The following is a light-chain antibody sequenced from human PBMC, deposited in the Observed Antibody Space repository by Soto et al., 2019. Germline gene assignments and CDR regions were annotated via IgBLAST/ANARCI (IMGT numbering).Light chain of an antibody. CDR1: QSVSSN. Sequence: IVMTQSPATLSVSPGERATLSCRASQSVSSNLAWYQQKPGQAPRLLIYGASTRATDIPARFSGSGSGTEFTLTISSLQSEDFAVYYCQQYSNWPLTFGGGTKVDTK. V-gene: IGKV3-15*01. CDR3: QQYSNWPLT. CDR2: GAS. J-gene: IGKJ4*01.